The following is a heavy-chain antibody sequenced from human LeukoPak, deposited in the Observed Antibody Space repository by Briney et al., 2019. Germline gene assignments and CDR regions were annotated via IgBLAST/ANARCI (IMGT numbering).Heavy chain of an antibody. CDR3: AKTEAPAAIRAGSDY. V-gene: IGHV3-21*04. CDR1: GFSFSGYS. Sequence: PGGSLRLSCAASGFSFSGYSMNWVRQAPGKGLEWVSSISSTSSYIYYADSMKGRFTISRDNAKNSLYLQMNSLRAEDTAVYYCAKTEAPAAIRAGSDYWGQGTLVTVSS. D-gene: IGHD2-2*02. CDR2: ISSTSSYI. J-gene: IGHJ4*02.